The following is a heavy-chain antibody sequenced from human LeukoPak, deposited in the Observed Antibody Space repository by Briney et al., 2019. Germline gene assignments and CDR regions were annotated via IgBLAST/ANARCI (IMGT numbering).Heavy chain of an antibody. CDR3: ARDSYDSSGYFSQDAFDI. V-gene: IGHV1-69*05. Sequence: SVKVSCKASGGTFSSYAISWVRQAPGQGREWMGGIIPVFGTANYAQKFQGRVTITTDESTSTAYMELSGLRSEDTAVYYCARDSYDSSGYFSQDAFDIWGQGTMVTVSS. CDR2: IIPVFGTA. CDR1: GGTFSSYA. D-gene: IGHD3-22*01. J-gene: IGHJ3*02.